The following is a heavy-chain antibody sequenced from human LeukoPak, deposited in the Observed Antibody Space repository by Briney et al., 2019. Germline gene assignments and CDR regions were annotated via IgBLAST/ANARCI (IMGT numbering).Heavy chain of an antibody. CDR1: GGSISSSSYY. D-gene: IGHD1-1*01. CDR3: ARLNEGEQNFDY. Sequence: SETLSLTCAVSGGSISSSSYYWGWIRQPPGKGLEWIANIYHSGTTFSNPTLTGRVTMSLDTSQNHFSLRLFSVSAADTAVYYCARLNEGEQNFDYWGLGTMVTVSS. V-gene: IGHV4-39*07. CDR2: IYHSGTT. J-gene: IGHJ4*02.